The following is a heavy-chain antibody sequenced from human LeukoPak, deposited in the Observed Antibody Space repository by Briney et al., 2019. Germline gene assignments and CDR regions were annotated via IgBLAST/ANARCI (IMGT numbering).Heavy chain of an antibody. J-gene: IGHJ4*02. V-gene: IGHV3-48*03. CDR2: ISSSGMPE. CDR1: GFTFSNFD. D-gene: IGHD4-17*01. CDR3: ARDGNYGRHLRALDY. Sequence: GGSLRLSCASSGFTFSNFDMNGVREAPGKGREWGSYISSSGMPEYYAESVWGGFTISRENAENSLYLQTNSLRADDTAVYYCARDGNYGRHLRALDYWGKGTLVPVSS.